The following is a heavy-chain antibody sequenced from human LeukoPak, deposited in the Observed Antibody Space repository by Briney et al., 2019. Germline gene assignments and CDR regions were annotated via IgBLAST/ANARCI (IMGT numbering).Heavy chain of an antibody. Sequence: SVKVSCKASGGTFSSYAISWVRQAPGQGLEWKGGIIPIFGTANYAQKFQGRVTITADESTSTAYMELSSLRSEDTAVYYCASMNPTAGATDYWGQGTLVTVSS. CDR3: ASMNPTAGATDY. CDR1: GGTFSSYA. V-gene: IGHV1-69*01. CDR2: IIPIFGTA. J-gene: IGHJ4*02. D-gene: IGHD1-26*01.